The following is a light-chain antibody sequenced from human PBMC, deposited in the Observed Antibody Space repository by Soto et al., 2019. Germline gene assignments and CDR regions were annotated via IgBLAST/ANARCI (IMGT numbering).Light chain of an antibody. CDR1: QIVSNNY. V-gene: IGKV3-20*01. Sequence: EIMMTQSPATLSVSPGERSTLSGRASQIVSNNYLAWYQQKPGQAPRLLIYGASNRATGIPDRFSGSGSGTDFTLTISRLEPEDFAVYYCQQYGSSLWTFGQGTKVDIK. CDR3: QQYGSSLWT. J-gene: IGKJ1*01. CDR2: GAS.